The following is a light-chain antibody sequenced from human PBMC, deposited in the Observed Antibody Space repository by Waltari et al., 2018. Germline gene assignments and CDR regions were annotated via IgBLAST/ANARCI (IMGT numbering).Light chain of an antibody. Sequence: QSALTQPASVSGTPGQSLTISCTGTNSDVGNYNLVSWYQHHPGEAPKLMICELIKRPSGVSNRFSGSKSGNTASLTISGLQAEDEADYYCCSYAGSGTYVFGTGTKVTVL. CDR2: ELI. CDR3: CSYAGSGTYV. CDR1: NSDVGNYNL. J-gene: IGLJ1*01. V-gene: IGLV2-23*02.